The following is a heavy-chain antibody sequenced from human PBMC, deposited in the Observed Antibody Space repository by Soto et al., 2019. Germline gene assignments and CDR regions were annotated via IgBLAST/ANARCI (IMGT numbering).Heavy chain of an antibody. D-gene: IGHD3-22*01. V-gene: IGHV3-30-3*01. CDR3: ARGSDYDSSGYYLF. Sequence: PGGSLRLSCAASGFTFSSYAMHWVRQAPGKGLEWVAVISYDGSNKYYADSVKGRFTISRDNSKNTLYLQMNSLRAEDTAVYYCARGSDYDSSGYYLFWGQGTLVTVSS. CDR2: ISYDGSNK. J-gene: IGHJ4*02. CDR1: GFTFSSYA.